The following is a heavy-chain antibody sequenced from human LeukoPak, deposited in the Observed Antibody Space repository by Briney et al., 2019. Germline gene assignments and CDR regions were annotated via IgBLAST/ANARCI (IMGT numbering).Heavy chain of an antibody. CDR3: ASGYSSSWYDGY. V-gene: IGHV3-21*01. CDR2: ISSSSSYI. CDR1: GFTFSSYS. D-gene: IGHD6-13*01. J-gene: IGHJ4*02. Sequence: GGSLRLSCASSGFTFSSYSMNWVRHAPGKGLEWVSSISSSSSYIYYADSVKGRFTISRDNANNSLYLQMNSLRAEDTAVYYCASGYSSSWYDGYWGQGTLVTVSS.